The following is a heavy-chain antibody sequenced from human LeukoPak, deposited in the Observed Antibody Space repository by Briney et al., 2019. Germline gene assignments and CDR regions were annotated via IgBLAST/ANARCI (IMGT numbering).Heavy chain of an antibody. CDR1: GGSFSGYY. D-gene: IGHD3-22*01. Sequence: SETLSLTCAVYGGSFSGYYWSWIRQPPGKGLEWIGEINHSGSTNYNPSLKSRVTISVDTSKNQFSLKLSSVTAADTAVYYCARNHDSSGYYLGYFDYWGQGTLVTVSS. CDR2: INHSGST. J-gene: IGHJ4*02. V-gene: IGHV4-34*01. CDR3: ARNHDSSGYYLGYFDY.